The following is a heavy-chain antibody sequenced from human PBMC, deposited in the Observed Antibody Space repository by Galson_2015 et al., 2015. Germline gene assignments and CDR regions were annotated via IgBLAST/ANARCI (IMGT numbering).Heavy chain of an antibody. D-gene: IGHD3-10*01. J-gene: IGHJ6*02. CDR3: ARDWYYYGSGGNYYYYGMDV. V-gene: IGHV3-48*02. CDR1: GFTFSSYS. CDR2: ISSSSSTI. Sequence: SLRLSCAASGFTFSSYSMNWVRQAPGKGLEWVSYISSSSSTIYYADSVKGRYTISRDNAKNSLYLQMNSLRDEDTAVYYCARDWYYYGSGGNYYYYGMDVWGQGTTVTVSS.